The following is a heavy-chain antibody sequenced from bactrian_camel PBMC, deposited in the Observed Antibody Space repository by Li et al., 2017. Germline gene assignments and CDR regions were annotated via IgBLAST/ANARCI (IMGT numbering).Heavy chain of an antibody. CDR2: TNRGQI. CDR1: GYSTDNAC. Sequence: HVQLVESGGGSVQAGGSLRLSCAASGYSTDNACMGWFRQAPGKEREGVACTNRGQIHCADFVKGRFTLSQNDAKNAAYLQMNTLKPEDTAMYYCALDFRFAYCSSGDWTTRMQMYAYWGRGTQVTVS. CDR3: ALDFRFAYCSSGDWTTRMQMYAY. J-gene: IGHJ4*01. D-gene: IGHD2*01. V-gene: IGHV3S60*01.